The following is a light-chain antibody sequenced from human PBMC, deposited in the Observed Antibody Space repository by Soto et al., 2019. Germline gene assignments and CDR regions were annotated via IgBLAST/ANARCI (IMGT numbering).Light chain of an antibody. Sequence: EIVMTQSPATLSVSPGERATLSCRASQSVRSSFLAWNQQKPGQAPSLLIYGASTRATGIPARFSGSGSGTEFTLTINSLQSEDFAVYYCQQYSNWPLTFGGGTKVDLK. V-gene: IGKV3-15*01. CDR2: GAS. CDR1: QSVRSSF. J-gene: IGKJ4*01. CDR3: QQYSNWPLT.